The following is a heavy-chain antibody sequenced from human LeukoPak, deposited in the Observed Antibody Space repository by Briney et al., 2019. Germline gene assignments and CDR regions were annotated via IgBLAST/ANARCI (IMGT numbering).Heavy chain of an antibody. CDR1: GGSIGTNY. V-gene: IGHV4-59*08. D-gene: IGHD1-26*01. CDR2: IYYSGTP. CDR3: ARHGGSYDFDF. Sequence: SETLSLTCSVSGGSIGTNYWSWIRQVPGKGLEWIGYIYYSGTPNYNPTLKSRVTMSVDTSKNQFSLKLSSVTAADTAVYYCARHGGSYDFDFWGQGTLVTVSS. J-gene: IGHJ4*02.